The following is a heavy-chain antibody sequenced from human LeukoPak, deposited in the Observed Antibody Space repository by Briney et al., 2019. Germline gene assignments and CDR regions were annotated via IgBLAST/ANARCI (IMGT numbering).Heavy chain of an antibody. J-gene: IGHJ5*02. V-gene: IGHV1-58*01. CDR3: ARDRSHWFDP. CDR1: GFTFISSA. Sequence: SVKVSCKTSGFTFISSAVQWVRQARGQRLEWIGWIVVGSGNTNYAQKFQERVTITRDMSTSTAYMELSSLRSEDTAVYYCARDRSHWFDPWGQGTLVTVSS. CDR2: IVVGSGNT.